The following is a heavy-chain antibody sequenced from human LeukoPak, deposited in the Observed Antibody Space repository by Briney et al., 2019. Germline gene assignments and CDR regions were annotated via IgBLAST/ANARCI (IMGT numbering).Heavy chain of an antibody. V-gene: IGHV1-18*01. Sequence: ASVKVSCKASGYTFTSYGFTWVRQAPGQGLEWMGGISAYNGNTKYAQKLQERVTMTTDTSTSTAYMELRSLRSDDTAIYYCARSRYNNPDYYYYYMDVWANGTTVTVSS. D-gene: IGHD5-24*01. CDR1: GYTFTSYG. CDR2: ISAYNGNT. CDR3: ARSRYNNPDYYYYYMDV. J-gene: IGHJ6*03.